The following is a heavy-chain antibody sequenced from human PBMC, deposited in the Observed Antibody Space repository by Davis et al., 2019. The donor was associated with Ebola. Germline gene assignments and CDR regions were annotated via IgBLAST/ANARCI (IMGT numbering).Heavy chain of an antibody. D-gene: IGHD2-2*01. J-gene: IGHJ4*02. CDR1: GFTFSSYT. CDR2: SASGGRT. V-gene: IGHV3-23*01. Sequence: PGGSLRLSCAASGFTFSSYTMSWVRQAPGKGLEWVAVSASGGRTYYAESVKGRFTISRDNSKNTLYLQMNSLRAEDAAVYYCVPTGKYPNPPLDYWGQGTLVTVSA. CDR3: VPTGKYPNPPLDY.